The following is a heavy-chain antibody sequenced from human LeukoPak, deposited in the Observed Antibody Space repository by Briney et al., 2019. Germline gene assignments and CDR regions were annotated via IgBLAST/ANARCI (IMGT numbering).Heavy chain of an antibody. J-gene: IGHJ4*02. CDR2: INHSGST. CDR1: GGSFSGYY. V-gene: IGHV4-34*01. Sequence: SDTLSLICAVYGGSFSGYYWSWIRQPPGKGLEWIGEINHSGSTNYNPSLKSRVTISVDTSKNQFSLKLSSVTAADTAVYYCARGRGYSSGWYYFDYWGQGTLVTVSS. CDR3: ARGRGYSSGWYYFDY. D-gene: IGHD6-19*01.